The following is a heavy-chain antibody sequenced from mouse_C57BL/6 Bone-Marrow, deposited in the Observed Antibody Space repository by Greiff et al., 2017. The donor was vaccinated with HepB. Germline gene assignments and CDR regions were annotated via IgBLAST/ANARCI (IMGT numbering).Heavy chain of an antibody. CDR2: IYPRSGNT. Sequence: VQLQQSGAELARPGASVKLSCKASGYTFTSYGISWVKQRTGQGLEWIGEIYPRSGNTYYNEKFKGKATLTADKSSSTAYMELSRLTSEDSAVYFCAKLLPNYYAMDYWGQGTSVTVSS. D-gene: IGHD2-12*01. CDR3: AKLLPNYYAMDY. J-gene: IGHJ4*01. V-gene: IGHV1-81*01. CDR1: GYTFTSYG.